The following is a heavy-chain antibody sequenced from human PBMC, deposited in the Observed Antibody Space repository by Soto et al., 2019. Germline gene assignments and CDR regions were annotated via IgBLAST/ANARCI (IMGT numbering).Heavy chain of an antibody. Sequence: GGSLRLSCAASGFTFSSYAMSWVRQAPGKGLEWVSSISANGGTTNYADSVKGRFTISRDNSKKTLYVQMNSLRAEDTAVYYCAEDRQYYYESGGNSPFDYWGQGTRVTVSS. CDR1: GFTFSSYA. CDR2: ISANGGTT. CDR3: AEDRQYYYESGGNSPFDY. V-gene: IGHV3-23*01. D-gene: IGHD3-22*01. J-gene: IGHJ4*02.